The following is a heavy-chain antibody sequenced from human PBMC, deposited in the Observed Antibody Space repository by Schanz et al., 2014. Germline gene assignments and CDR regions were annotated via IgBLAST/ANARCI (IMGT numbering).Heavy chain of an antibody. CDR1: GFTVSNNL. CDR3: ARGGGAAAST. CDR2: IYSGGST. D-gene: IGHD6-13*01. Sequence: EVQLVESGGGLVQPGGSLRLSCAASGFTVSNNLMRWVRQAPGKGLGWVSIIYSGGSTFYADSVKGRFTISRDNSKNTLYLQMNSLRAEDTAVYYCARGGGAAASTWGQGTLVTVSS. V-gene: IGHV3-66*01. J-gene: IGHJ5*02.